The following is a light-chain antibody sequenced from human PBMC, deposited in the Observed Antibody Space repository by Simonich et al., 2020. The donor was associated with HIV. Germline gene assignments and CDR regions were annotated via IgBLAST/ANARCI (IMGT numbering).Light chain of an antibody. J-gene: IGKJ5*01. Sequence: DIQMNQSPSSLSASVGDRVTITCRTSQSISSYLNWYQHKPGKAPKLLIYAASSLQSGVPSRFSGSGSVTDFSLTISSLQPEDFATYYCQQSYNTLSITFGQGTRLEIK. V-gene: IGKV1-39*01. CDR2: AAS. CDR1: QSISSY. CDR3: QQSYNTLSIT.